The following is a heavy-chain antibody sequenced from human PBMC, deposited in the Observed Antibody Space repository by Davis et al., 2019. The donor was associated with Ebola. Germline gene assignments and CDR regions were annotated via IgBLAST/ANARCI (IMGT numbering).Heavy chain of an antibody. D-gene: IGHD3-22*01. CDR3: AKSGGGYSAY. CDR1: AITFSSYA. J-gene: IGHJ4*02. V-gene: IGHV3-23*01. Sequence: GGSLRLSCADSAITFSSYAMTWVRQAPGKGLEWVSAISGSGGNTYYADSVKGRFTISRDNSKKTMYLQMNSLRGEDTAVYYCAKSGGGYSAYWGQGTLVTVSS. CDR2: ISGSGGNT.